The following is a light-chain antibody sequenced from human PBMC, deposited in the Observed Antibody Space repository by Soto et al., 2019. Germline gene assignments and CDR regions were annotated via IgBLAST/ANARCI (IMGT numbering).Light chain of an antibody. Sequence: DIQRTECPSSLSASVGDRVTITCRASQGISNYLAWYQQIPGKVPKLLISAASTLQSGVPSRFSGSGSGTDFTLTISSLQPEDVATYYCQKYTNVPAFGGGTKVEIK. CDR2: AAS. V-gene: IGKV1-27*01. CDR3: QKYTNVPA. J-gene: IGKJ4*01. CDR1: QGISNY.